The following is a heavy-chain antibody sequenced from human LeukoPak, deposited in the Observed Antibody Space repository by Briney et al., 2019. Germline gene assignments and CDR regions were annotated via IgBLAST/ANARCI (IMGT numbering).Heavy chain of an antibody. CDR3: ARGQLWLNY. CDR2: ISGNGGAT. J-gene: IGHJ4*02. Sequence: GSLRLSCAASGFTFSTCAMTWVRQAPGKGLEWVSSISGNGGATYNADSVKGRFTISRDNSKNTLYLQMISLRAEDTAVYYCARGQLWLNYWGQGTLVTVSS. D-gene: IGHD5-18*01. CDR1: GFTFSTCA. V-gene: IGHV3-23*01.